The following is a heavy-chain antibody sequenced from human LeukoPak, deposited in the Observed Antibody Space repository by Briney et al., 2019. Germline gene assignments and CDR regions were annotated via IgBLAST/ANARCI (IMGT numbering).Heavy chain of an antibody. D-gene: IGHD6-19*01. CDR3: ARQRGSGCLDY. Sequence: PGGSLRLSCAASRFTLSNYWMSWVRQALGKGLEWVANIKQDGSETYCVDSVKGRFTISRDNAKNSLSPQMNSLKAEDTAVYYCARQRGSGCLDYWGQGTLVTVSS. V-gene: IGHV3-7*01. J-gene: IGHJ4*02. CDR1: RFTLSNYW. CDR2: IKQDGSET.